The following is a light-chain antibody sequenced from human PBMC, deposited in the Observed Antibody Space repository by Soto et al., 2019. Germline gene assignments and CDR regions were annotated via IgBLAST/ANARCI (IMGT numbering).Light chain of an antibody. CDR2: GAS. Sequence: EIVLTQSPGTLSLSPGERATLSCRASQSVSSSYLAWYQQKPGQAPRLLIYGASSRATGIPDRFSGSGSGTGFTLTICRLEPEDFAVYYCQQYGSSPPITFGQGTRLEIK. J-gene: IGKJ5*01. CDR1: QSVSSSY. CDR3: QQYGSSPPIT. V-gene: IGKV3-20*01.